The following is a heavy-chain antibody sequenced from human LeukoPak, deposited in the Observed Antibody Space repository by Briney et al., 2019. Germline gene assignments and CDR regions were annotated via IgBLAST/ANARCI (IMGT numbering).Heavy chain of an antibody. CDR1: DDSITMYY. CDR3: ASLRFGERGWFDP. CDR2: VDHTGST. D-gene: IGHD3-10*01. J-gene: IGHJ5*02. Sequence: SETLSLTCSVSDDSITMYYWTWIRQPPGKGLEWIGYVDHTGSTNFNPSLNGRVSISRDTTKNLFPLRLRSVTAADTAVYFCASLRFGERGWFDPWGQGTLVTVSS. V-gene: IGHV4-59*01.